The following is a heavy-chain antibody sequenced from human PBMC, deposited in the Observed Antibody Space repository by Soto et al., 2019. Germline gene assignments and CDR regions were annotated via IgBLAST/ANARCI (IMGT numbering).Heavy chain of an antibody. J-gene: IGHJ4*02. D-gene: IGHD3-10*01. CDR2: ISGSGGST. CDR1: GFTFSSYA. CDR3: AKDGDGSGSYPRYFDY. Sequence: EVQLLESGGGLVQPGGSLRLSCAASGFTFSSYAMSWVRQAPGKELEWVSAISGSGGSTYYADSVKGRFTISRDNSKNTLYLQMNSLRAEDTAVYYCAKDGDGSGSYPRYFDYWGQGTLVTVSS. V-gene: IGHV3-23*01.